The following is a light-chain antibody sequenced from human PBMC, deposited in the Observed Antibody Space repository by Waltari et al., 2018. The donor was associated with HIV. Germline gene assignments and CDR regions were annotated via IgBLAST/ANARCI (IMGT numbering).Light chain of an antibody. CDR2: DDS. Sequence: SYVLTQPPSVSVAPGQTARITCGGKNIGSKSEHWYQQKQGQAPVLVVYDDSDRPSGIPERFSGSNSGNTATLTITRVEAGDEADYYCQVWDSSSVHPVVFGGGTRLTVL. CDR3: QVWDSSSVHPVV. J-gene: IGLJ2*01. V-gene: IGLV3-21*02. CDR1: NIGSKS.